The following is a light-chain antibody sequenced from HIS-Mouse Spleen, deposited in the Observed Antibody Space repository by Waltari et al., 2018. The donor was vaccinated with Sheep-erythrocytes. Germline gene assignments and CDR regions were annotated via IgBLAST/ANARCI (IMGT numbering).Light chain of an antibody. J-gene: IGLJ1*01. CDR3: QAWDSSLYV. CDR1: KLGDKY. Sequence: SYELTQPPSVSVSPGQTASITCSGDKLGDKYACWYQQKPGQSPVLVIYQDSKRSSGIPERFSGSNSGNTATLIISGTQAMDEADYYCQAWDSSLYVFGTGTKVTVL. CDR2: QDS. V-gene: IGLV3-1*01.